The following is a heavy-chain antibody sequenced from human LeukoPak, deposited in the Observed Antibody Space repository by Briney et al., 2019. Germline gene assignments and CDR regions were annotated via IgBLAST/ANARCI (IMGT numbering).Heavy chain of an antibody. Sequence: GGSLGLSCAASGFTFSSYAMSWVRQAPGKGLEWVSAISGSGGSTYYADSVNARFTTSRHNSKTTLSLQINSLTAEHTAVYYCANTHPYDFWSRYYEGVFDYWGQGTLVTVSS. J-gene: IGHJ4*02. CDR3: ANTHPYDFWSRYYEGVFDY. D-gene: IGHD3-3*01. CDR1: GFTFSSYA. CDR2: ISGSGGST. V-gene: IGHV3-23*01.